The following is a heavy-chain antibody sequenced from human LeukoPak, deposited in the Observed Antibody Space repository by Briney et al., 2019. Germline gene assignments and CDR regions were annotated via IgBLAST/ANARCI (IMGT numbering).Heavy chain of an antibody. CDR1: GGSISSYY. Sequence: VKPSETLSLTCTVSGGSISSYYWSWIRQPPGKGLEWIGYIYYSGSTNYNPSLKSRVTISVDTSKNQFSLKLSSVTAADTAVYYCARHGDLYYYYMDVWGKGTTVTVSS. CDR2: IYYSGST. D-gene: IGHD3-10*01. CDR3: ARHGDLYYYYMDV. V-gene: IGHV4-59*01. J-gene: IGHJ6*03.